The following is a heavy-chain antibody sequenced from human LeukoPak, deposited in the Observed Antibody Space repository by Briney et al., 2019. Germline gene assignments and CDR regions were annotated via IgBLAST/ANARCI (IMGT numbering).Heavy chain of an antibody. CDR3: ARLIGYCSSTTCHGNFDH. D-gene: IGHD2-2*03. J-gene: IGHJ4*02. V-gene: IGHV5-51*01. Sequence: GESLKISCKSSGYSFTNYWIGWVRQMPGKGLEWMGIIYPGDSDTRYSPSFQGQVTISADKSISTAYLQWSSLKASDTAMYYCARLIGYCSSTTCHGNFDHWGQGTLVTVSS. CDR1: GYSFTNYW. CDR2: IYPGDSDT.